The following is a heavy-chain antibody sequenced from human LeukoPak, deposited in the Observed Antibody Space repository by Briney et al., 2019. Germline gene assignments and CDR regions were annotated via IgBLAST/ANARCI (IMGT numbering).Heavy chain of an antibody. J-gene: IGHJ4*02. CDR3: ARTMTTMTTHGELDF. Sequence: ASVKVSCKASGYTFSNYVLTWVRQAPGQGFEWMGRISIYTGNSNYAQKFQDRVTMTTDISTSTAYMELRNLSSDDTAAYYCARTMTTMTTHGELDFWGQGTLVTVSS. D-gene: IGHD4-17*01. CDR2: ISIYTGNS. V-gene: IGHV1-18*01. CDR1: GYTFSNYV.